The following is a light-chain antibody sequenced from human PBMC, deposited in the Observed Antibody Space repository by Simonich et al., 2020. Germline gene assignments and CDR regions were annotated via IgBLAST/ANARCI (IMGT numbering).Light chain of an antibody. V-gene: IGLV2-14*02. CDR2: EGS. J-gene: IGLJ2*01. CDR3: SSYTSSTHVV. CDR1: SSDVGSYNL. Sequence: QSALTQPASVSGSPGQSITISCTGTSSDVGSYNLVSWYQQHPGKAPKLMIYEGSKGPSGVSNRFSGSKSGNTASLTISGLQAEDEADYYCSSYTSSTHVVFGGGTKLTVL.